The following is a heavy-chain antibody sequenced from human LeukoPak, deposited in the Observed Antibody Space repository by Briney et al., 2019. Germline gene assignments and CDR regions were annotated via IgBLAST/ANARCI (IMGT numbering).Heavy chain of an antibody. CDR3: ARGTMFPYYFDY. Sequence: GGSLRLSCAASGFTFISDNMNWVRQAPGEGLEWVSSISSGSSYIYYADSVKGRFTISRDNAKNSLYLQMNSLRADDTAVYYCARGTMFPYYFDYWGQGTLVTVSS. CDR2: ISSGSSYI. J-gene: IGHJ4*02. CDR1: GFTFISDN. V-gene: IGHV3-21*01. D-gene: IGHD3-10*02.